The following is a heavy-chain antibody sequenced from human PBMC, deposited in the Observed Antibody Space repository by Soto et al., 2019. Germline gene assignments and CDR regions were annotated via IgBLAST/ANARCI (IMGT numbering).Heavy chain of an antibody. CDR2: TYYRSKWYN. D-gene: IGHD1-26*01. CDR1: GDSVSSNSAA. J-gene: IGHJ4*02. V-gene: IGHV6-1*01. CDR3: ARGEQYSGRIFYY. Sequence: QVQLQQSGPGLVKPSQTLSVTCGISGDSVSSNSAAWNWLRQSPSRGLEWLGRTYYRSKWYNDYAVTVESRITLNPDTSKNHFSLQLNFVTPEDTAVYFCARGEQYSGRIFYYWGQGTLVTVSS.